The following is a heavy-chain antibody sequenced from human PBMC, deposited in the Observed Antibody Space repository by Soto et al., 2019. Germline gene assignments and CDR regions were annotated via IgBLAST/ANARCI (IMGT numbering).Heavy chain of an antibody. J-gene: IGHJ4*02. CDR2: ISYDGSNK. V-gene: IGHV3-30*03. Sequence: GGSLRLSCAASGFTFSSYGMHWVRQAPGKGLEWVAVISYDGSNKYYADSVKGRFTISRDNSKNTLYLQMNSLRAEDTAVYYCARAPKYSSSCSDYWGQGTLVTVSS. CDR3: ARAPKYSSSCSDY. CDR1: GFTFSSYG. D-gene: IGHD6-13*01.